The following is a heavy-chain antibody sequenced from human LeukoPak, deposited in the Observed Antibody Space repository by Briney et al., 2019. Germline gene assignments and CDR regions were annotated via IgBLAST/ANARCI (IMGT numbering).Heavy chain of an antibody. J-gene: IGHJ5*02. CDR2: ISGSGGST. Sequence: GGSLRLSCAASGFTFSSYGMSWVRQAPGKGLEWVSAISGSGGSTYYAYSVKGRFTISRDNSKNTLSLQMNSLRAANTAGYYCAKEPLSEYGDYGAWGQGTLVTVSS. CDR3: AKEPLSEYGDYGA. CDR1: GFTFSSYG. V-gene: IGHV3-23*01. D-gene: IGHD4-17*01.